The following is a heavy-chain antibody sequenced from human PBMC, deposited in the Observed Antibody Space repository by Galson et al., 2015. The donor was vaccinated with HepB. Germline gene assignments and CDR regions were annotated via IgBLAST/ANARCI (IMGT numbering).Heavy chain of an antibody. J-gene: IGHJ6*02. Sequence: SLRLSCAASGFTFSSYGMHWVRQAPGKGLEWVAVISYDGSNKYYADSVKGRFTISRDNSKNTLYLQMNSLRAEDTAVYYCARDYGDPTSYYYYYGMDVWGQGTTVTVSS. CDR3: ARDYGDPTSYYYYYGMDV. CDR2: ISYDGSNK. V-gene: IGHV3-30*03. D-gene: IGHD4-17*01. CDR1: GFTFSSYG.